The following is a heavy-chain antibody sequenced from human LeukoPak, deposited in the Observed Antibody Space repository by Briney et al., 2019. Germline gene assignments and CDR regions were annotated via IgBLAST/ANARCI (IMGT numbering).Heavy chain of an antibody. CDR1: GFTFSSYW. CDR2: IKQDGSVK. CDR3: ARDSKTGLYYRRYHYMDV. Sequence: GGSMRLACAAYGFTFSSYWMTWVRQAPGKGLEWVANIKQDGSVKYYVDSVKGRFTISRDNAKNSLYLQMNSLRAEDTAVYYCARDSKTGLYYRRYHYMDVWGKGTTVTVSS. J-gene: IGHJ6*03. V-gene: IGHV3-7*01. D-gene: IGHD3-22*01.